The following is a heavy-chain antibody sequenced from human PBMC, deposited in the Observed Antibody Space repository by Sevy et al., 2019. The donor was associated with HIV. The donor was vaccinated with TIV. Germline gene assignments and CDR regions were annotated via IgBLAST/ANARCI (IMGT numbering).Heavy chain of an antibody. CDR1: GFTFSSYA. V-gene: IGHV3-23*01. CDR2: LSGSGGST. CDR3: AKTEQWLVLDY. J-gene: IGHJ4*02. D-gene: IGHD6-19*01. Sequence: GGSLRLTCAASGFTFSSYAMSWVRLAPGKGLEWVSALSGSGGSTYYADSVKGRFTISRDNSKNTLYLQMNSLRAEDTAVYYCAKTEQWLVLDYWVQGTLVTVSS.